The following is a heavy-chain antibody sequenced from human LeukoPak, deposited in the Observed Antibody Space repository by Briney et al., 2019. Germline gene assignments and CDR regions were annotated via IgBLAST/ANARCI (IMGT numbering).Heavy chain of an antibody. CDR2: IKEDGSEK. V-gene: IGHV3-7*04. CDR1: GFTFSNYW. J-gene: IGHJ4*02. CDR3: ARDSQHLNFDY. Sequence: GGSLRLSCAASGFTFSNYWMNWVRQAPGKGLGWVANIKEDGSEKFYVDSVKGRFIISRDNAKNSLYLQMNSLGAEDTAVYYCARDSQHLNFDYWGQGTLVTVSS. D-gene: IGHD3-3*02.